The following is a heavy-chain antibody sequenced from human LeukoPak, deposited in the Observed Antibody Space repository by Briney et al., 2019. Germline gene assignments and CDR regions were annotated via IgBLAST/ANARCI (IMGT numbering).Heavy chain of an antibody. Sequence: SVKISCKASGGTFSSYAISWVRQAPGQGLEWMGRIIPILDIPNYAQKFQGRVTITADKSASTAYMELSSLGSEDTAVFYCASSIVGTTVPFDSWGQGTLVTVSS. V-gene: IGHV1-69*04. CDR3: ASSIVGTTVPFDS. D-gene: IGHD1-26*01. CDR2: IIPILDIP. J-gene: IGHJ4*02. CDR1: GGTFSSYA.